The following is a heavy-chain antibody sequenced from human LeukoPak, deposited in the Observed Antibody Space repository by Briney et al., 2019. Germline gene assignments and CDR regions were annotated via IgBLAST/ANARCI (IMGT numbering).Heavy chain of an antibody. D-gene: IGHD1-14*01. CDR1: GFTFSSHL. Sequence: QSGGSLRLSCAPSGFTFSSHLMHWVRQAQGTGLVWVSSVKSDGTATNYADSVKGRFTISRDNAKNTLYLQMNSLRVEDTAVYYCVRKFATGDWGQGTLVTVSS. CDR3: VRKFATGD. CDR2: VKSDGTAT. V-gene: IGHV3-74*01. J-gene: IGHJ4*02.